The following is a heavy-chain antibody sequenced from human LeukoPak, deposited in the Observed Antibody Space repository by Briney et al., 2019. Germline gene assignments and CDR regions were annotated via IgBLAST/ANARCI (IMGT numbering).Heavy chain of an antibody. CDR2: IYSGVST. D-gene: IGHD4-17*01. Sequence: GGSLRLSCAASVFTVSSNYMSCVREAPGKGLEWVSVIYSGVSTYYADSVKGRFTISRHNSKNTLYLQMNSLRAEDTAVYYCANHYDADDYWGQGTLVTVSS. CDR3: ANHYDADDY. V-gene: IGHV3-53*04. CDR1: VFTVSSNY. J-gene: IGHJ4*02.